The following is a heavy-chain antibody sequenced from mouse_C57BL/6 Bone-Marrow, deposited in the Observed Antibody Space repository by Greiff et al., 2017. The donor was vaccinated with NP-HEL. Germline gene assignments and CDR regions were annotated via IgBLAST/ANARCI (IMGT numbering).Heavy chain of an antibody. J-gene: IGHJ4*01. CDR3: TYGNYYYAMDY. D-gene: IGHD2-1*01. V-gene: IGHV1-5*01. Sequence: VQLQQSGTVLARPGASVKMSCKTSCYPFPRFLLLLVYQMPVPVLVLIGAIYPANSDTSYNQKFKGKAKLTAVTSASTAYMELSSLTNEDSAVYYCTYGNYYYAMDYWGQGTSVTVSS. CDR2: IYPANSDT. CDR1: CYPFPRFL.